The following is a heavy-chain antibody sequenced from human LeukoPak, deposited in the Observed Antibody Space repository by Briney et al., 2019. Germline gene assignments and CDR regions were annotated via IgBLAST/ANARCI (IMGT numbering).Heavy chain of an antibody. CDR2: INHSGST. CDR1: GRSFSGYY. CDR3: ARGIYYDSSGPDY. D-gene: IGHD3-22*01. J-gene: IGHJ4*02. V-gene: IGHV4-34*01. Sequence: PPETLSLTCAVYGRSFSGYYWSWIRQPPGKGLEWIGEINHSGSTNYNPSLKSRVTISVDTSKNQFSLKLSSVTAADTAVYYCARGIYYDSSGPDYWGQGTLVTVSS.